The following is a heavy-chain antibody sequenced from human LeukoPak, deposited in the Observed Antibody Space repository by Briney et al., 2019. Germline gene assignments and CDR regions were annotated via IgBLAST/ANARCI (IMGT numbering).Heavy chain of an antibody. CDR1: GFTFSNYW. V-gene: IGHV3-74*03. CDR2: IDNAGSIT. J-gene: IGHJ4*02. D-gene: IGHD3-22*01. CDR3: VRSAFHAGSGNYYDY. Sequence: GGSLRLSCAASGFTFSNYWIHWVRQAPGEGLVWVSRIDNAGSITTYADSVKGRFTISRDNAENTLYLQMNSLRVEDTAVYYCVRSAFHAGSGNYYDYWGQGTLVTVSS.